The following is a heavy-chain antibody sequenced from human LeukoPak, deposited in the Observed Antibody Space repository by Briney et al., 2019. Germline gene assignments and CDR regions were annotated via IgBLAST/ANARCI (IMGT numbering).Heavy chain of an antibody. CDR1: GGSFSGYY. CDR2: INHSGST. Sequence: SETLSLTCAVYGGSFSGYYWSWIRQPPGKGLEWIGEINHSGSTNYNPSLKSRVTISVDTSKNQSSLKLSSVTAADTAVYYCASRIVGATDYYYYMDVWGKGTTVTVSS. CDR3: ASRIVGATDYYYYMDV. J-gene: IGHJ6*03. V-gene: IGHV4-34*01. D-gene: IGHD1-26*01.